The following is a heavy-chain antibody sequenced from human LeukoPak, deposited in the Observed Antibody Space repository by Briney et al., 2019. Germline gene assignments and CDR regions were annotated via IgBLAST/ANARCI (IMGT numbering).Heavy chain of an antibody. V-gene: IGHV4-59*01. CDR2: IYYSGST. CDR1: GGSISSYY. CDR3: ARASTYYDFWSGYDY. D-gene: IGHD3-3*01. Sequence: PSETLSLTCTVSGGSISSYYWSWIRQPPGKGLEWIGYIYYSGSTNYNPSLKSRVTISVDTSKNQFSLKLSSVTAADTAVYYCARASTYYDFWSGYDYWGQGTLVTVSS. J-gene: IGHJ4*02.